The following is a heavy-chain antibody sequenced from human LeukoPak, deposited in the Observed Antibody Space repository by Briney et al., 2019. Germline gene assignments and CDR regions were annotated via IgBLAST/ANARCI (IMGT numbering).Heavy chain of an antibody. Sequence: QPGGSLRLSCAASGFTFSNYAMHWVRQAPGKGLEWVAVISYDGSKKYYADSVKGRFTISRDNSKNTLYLQMNSLRAEDTAVYYCARAPVRGAVAGVDYWGQGTLVTVSS. CDR2: ISYDGSKK. CDR1: GFTFSNYA. CDR3: ARAPVRGAVAGVDY. V-gene: IGHV3-30-3*01. D-gene: IGHD6-19*01. J-gene: IGHJ4*02.